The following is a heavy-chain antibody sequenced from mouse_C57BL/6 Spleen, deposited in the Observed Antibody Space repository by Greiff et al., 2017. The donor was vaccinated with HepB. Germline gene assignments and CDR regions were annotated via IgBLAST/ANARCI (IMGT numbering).Heavy chain of an antibody. Sequence: QVQLQQPGAELVKPGASVKLSCKASGYTFTSYWMQWVKQRPGQGLEWIGEIDPSDSYTNYNQKFKGKATLTVDTSSSTAYMQLSSLTSEDSAVYYCARYSPYFDYWSQGTTLTVSS. J-gene: IGHJ2*01. CDR1: GYTFTSYW. CDR3: ARYSPYFDY. D-gene: IGHD2-12*01. CDR2: IDPSDSYT. V-gene: IGHV1-50*01.